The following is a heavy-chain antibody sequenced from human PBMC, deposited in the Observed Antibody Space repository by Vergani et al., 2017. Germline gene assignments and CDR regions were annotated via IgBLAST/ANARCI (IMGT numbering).Heavy chain of an antibody. Sequence: QVQLQESGPGLVKPSETLSLLFSVSGFSLRSGSYWACLRQPPGKGLDWIGCIFHSGSTHYNPSIESLVTLSVDTSRNQFSLRLSSVTAADTAVYYCARHNLWGDSQTGIDFWGLGTLVIVSS. CDR2: IFHSGST. CDR1: GFSLRSGSY. D-gene: IGHD2-21*02. V-gene: IGHV4-38-2*01. CDR3: ARHNLWGDSQTGIDF. J-gene: IGHJ4*02.